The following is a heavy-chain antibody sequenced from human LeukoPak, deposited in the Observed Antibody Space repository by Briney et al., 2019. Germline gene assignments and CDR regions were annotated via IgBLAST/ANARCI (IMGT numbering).Heavy chain of an antibody. Sequence: GKSLKISCKGSGYSFTNHWIGWVRQMPGKGLEWMGIIYPGYSETRYSPSFQGQVAISADKSINTAYLQWSSLKASDTAMYYCARSDSYGSYWYFDIWGRGTLVTVSS. D-gene: IGHD2-8*01. CDR3: ARSDSYGSYWYFDI. J-gene: IGHJ2*01. V-gene: IGHV5-51*01. CDR2: IYPGYSET. CDR1: GYSFTNHW.